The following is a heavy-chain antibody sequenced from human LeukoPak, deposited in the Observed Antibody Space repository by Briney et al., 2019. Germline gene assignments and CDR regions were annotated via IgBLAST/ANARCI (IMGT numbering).Heavy chain of an antibody. D-gene: IGHD3-10*01. CDR2: IRSKANSYAT. CDR3: SSSLWFGELLKAFDL. Sequence: PGGSLKLSCAASGFTFSGSAMHWVRQASGKGPEWVGRIRSKANSYATAYAASVKGRFTVSRDDSKNTAYLQMNSLKTEDTAVYYCSSSLWFGELLKAFDLWGRGTLVTVSS. V-gene: IGHV3-73*01. CDR1: GFTFSGSA. J-gene: IGHJ2*01.